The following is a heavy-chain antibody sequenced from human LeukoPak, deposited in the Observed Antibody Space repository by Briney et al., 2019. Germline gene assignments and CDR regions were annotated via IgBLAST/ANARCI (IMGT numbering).Heavy chain of an antibody. CDR2: IYFIGTP. CDR1: RGSIRTADYY. CDR3: ARTSSWYAGAWFDS. J-gene: IGHJ5*01. V-gene: IGHV4-39*01. D-gene: IGHD6-13*01. Sequence: SETLSLTCTVSRGSIRTADYYWAWVRQPPGEGLEWLGSIYFIGTPYFNPSLKSRVAVSIDTSKNQFSLKVTSVNASDTAVYFCARTSSWYAGAWFDSWGQGTLVTVSS.